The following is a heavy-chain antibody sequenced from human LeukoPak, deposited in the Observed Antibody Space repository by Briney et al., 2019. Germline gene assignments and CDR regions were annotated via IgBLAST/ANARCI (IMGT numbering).Heavy chain of an antibody. CDR2: LVPMFGTP. CDR1: GGIFSRYA. V-gene: IGHV1-69*13. Sequence: ASVKVSCKASGGIFSRYAISWVRQAPGQGLEWMGGLVPMFGTPNQAQKFQGRVTITADESTSTAYMELSSLRSEDTAVYYCARDLTYYYGSGSLWGQGTLVTVSS. CDR3: ARDLTYYYGSGSL. J-gene: IGHJ4*02. D-gene: IGHD3-10*01.